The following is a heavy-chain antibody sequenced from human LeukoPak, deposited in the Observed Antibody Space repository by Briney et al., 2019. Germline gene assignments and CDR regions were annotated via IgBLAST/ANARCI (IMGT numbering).Heavy chain of an antibody. Sequence: SETLSLTCAVYGGSFSGYYWSWIRQPPGKGLEWIGEINHSGSTNYNPSLKSRVTISVDTSKNQFSLKLSSVTAADTAVYYCAVSSGTYWGQGTLVTVSS. CDR3: AVSSGTY. CDR2: INHSGST. D-gene: IGHD3-16*02. CDR1: GGSFSGYY. V-gene: IGHV4-34*01. J-gene: IGHJ4*02.